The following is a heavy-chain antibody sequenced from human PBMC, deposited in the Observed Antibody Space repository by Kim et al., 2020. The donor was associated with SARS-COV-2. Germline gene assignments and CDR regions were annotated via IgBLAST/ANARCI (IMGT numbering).Heavy chain of an antibody. CDR3: ARENAGESGGLYYGMDV. J-gene: IGHJ6*02. V-gene: IGHV1-69*04. D-gene: IGHD2-15*01. CDR2: IIPILGMT. Sequence: SVKVSCKASGGNFRDYAFSWVRQAPGQGLEWMGRIIPILGMTNYAQTFEGRIIITADTDTSTAYMEMPSLKSEDTALYYCARENAGESGGLYYGMDVWGQGTAVTVSS. CDR1: GGNFRDYA.